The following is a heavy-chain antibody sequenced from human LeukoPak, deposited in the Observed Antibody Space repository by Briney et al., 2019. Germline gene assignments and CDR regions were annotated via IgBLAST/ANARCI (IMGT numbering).Heavy chain of an antibody. D-gene: IGHD4/OR15-4a*01. CDR1: GFTFSSYW. Sequence: PGGSLTLSCAASGFTFSSYWMSWVRQAPGKGLEWVSVIYSGGSTYYADSVKGRFTISRDNSKNTLYLQMNSLRVEDTAVYYCARRAGAYSHPYDYWGQGTLVTVSS. CDR3: ARRAGAYSHPYDY. V-gene: IGHV3-53*01. CDR2: IYSGGST. J-gene: IGHJ4*02.